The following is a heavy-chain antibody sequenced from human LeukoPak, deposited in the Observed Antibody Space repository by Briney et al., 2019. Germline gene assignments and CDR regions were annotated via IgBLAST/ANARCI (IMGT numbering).Heavy chain of an antibody. CDR1: GGSFSGYY. V-gene: IGHV4-34*01. J-gene: IGHJ4*02. CDR3: ARGGIVGATNFDY. Sequence: SETLSLTCAVYGGSFSGYYWSWIRQPPGKGLEWIGEINHSGSTNYNPSLKSRVTTSVDTSKNQFSLKLSSVTAADTAVYYCARGGIVGATNFDYWGQGTLVTVSS. CDR2: INHSGST. D-gene: IGHD1-26*01.